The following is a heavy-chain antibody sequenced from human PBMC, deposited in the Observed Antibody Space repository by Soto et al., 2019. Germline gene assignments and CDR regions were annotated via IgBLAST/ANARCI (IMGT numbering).Heavy chain of an antibody. Sequence: ASVKVSCKASGYTFTSYAMHWVRQAPGQRLEWMGWINAGNGNTKYSQKFQGRVTITRDTSASTAYMELSSLRSEDTAVYYCARERGYNPKYFDYWGQGTLVTVSS. CDR1: GYTFTSYA. D-gene: IGHD3-10*01. V-gene: IGHV1-3*01. J-gene: IGHJ4*02. CDR3: ARERGYNPKYFDY. CDR2: INAGNGNT.